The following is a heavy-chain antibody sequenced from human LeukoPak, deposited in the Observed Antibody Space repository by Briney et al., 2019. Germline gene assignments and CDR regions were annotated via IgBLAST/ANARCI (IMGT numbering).Heavy chain of an antibody. J-gene: IGHJ6*03. Sequence: SETLSLTCAVYGGSFSGYYWSWIRQPPGKGLEWLGEINHSGSTNYNPSLKSRVTISVDTSKNQFSLKLSSVTAADTAVYYCARRPGYSYGLYYYYYMDVWGKGTTVTVSS. CDR2: INHSGST. D-gene: IGHD5-18*01. CDR1: GGSFSGYY. CDR3: ARRPGYSYGLYYYYYMDV. V-gene: IGHV4-34*01.